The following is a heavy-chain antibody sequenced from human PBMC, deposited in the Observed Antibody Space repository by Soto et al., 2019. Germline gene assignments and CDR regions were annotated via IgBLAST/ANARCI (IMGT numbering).Heavy chain of an antibody. V-gene: IGHV3-21*01. CDR2: ISRSSTYF. CDR3: VRDISGPAERNWFDP. D-gene: IGHD6-19*01. J-gene: IGHJ5*02. CDR1: GFTFTRYS. Sequence: PGGSLRLSCAASGFTFTRYSMNWVRQAPGKGLEWVSTISRSSTYFYYADSVKGRFTVSRDDAKNSLFLHMGGLTTDDTGVYFCVRDISGPAERNWFDPWGQGTLVTVSS.